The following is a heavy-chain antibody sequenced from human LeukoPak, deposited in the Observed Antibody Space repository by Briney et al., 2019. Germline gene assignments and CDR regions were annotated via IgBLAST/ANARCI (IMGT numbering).Heavy chain of an antibody. V-gene: IGHV3-30*02. CDR1: GFTFSNYG. D-gene: IGHD2-21*02. CDR2: ISFDGSQK. Sequence: GGSLRLSCAASGFTFSNYGMHWVRQAPGKGLEWVALISFDGSQKYYADSVKGRFTISRDNSKNTLYLQMNSLRAEDTAVYYCAKAGRVVVTAMDPLDAFDIWGQGTMVTVSS. CDR3: AKAGRVVVTAMDPLDAFDI. J-gene: IGHJ3*02.